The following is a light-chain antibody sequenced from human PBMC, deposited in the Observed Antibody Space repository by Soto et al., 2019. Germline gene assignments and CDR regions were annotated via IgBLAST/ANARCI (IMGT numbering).Light chain of an antibody. CDR2: TND. V-gene: IGLV1-44*01. CDR1: GSNIGGNT. J-gene: IGLJ1*01. Sequence: QAVLTQTPSASGTPGQRVTIYCSGSGSNIGGNTVNWYQQLPRTAPKLLIYTNDQRPSGVPDRFSGSKSGTSASLAISGLQSEDEADYYCAAWDDSLSGYVFGTGTKLTVL. CDR3: AAWDDSLSGYV.